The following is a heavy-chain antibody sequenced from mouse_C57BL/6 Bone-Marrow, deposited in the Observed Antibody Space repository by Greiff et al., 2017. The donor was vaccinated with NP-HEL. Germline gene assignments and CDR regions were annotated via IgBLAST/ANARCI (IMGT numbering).Heavy chain of an antibody. CDR3: ARGGY. J-gene: IGHJ2*01. Sequence: VKLKESGAELVQPGASVKISCKASGYAFRSYWMNWVKQRPGKGLEWIGQIYPGDGDTNYNGKFKGKATLTADKSSSTAYMQLSSLTDEASAVYFCARGGYGGQGTTPTVSA. V-gene: IGHV1-80*01. CDR1: GYAFRSYW. CDR2: IYPGDGDT.